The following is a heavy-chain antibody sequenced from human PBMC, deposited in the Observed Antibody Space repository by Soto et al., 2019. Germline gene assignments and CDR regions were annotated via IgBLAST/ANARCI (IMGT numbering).Heavy chain of an antibody. Sequence: GGSLRLSCAASGFTVSSNYMSWVRQAPGKGLEWASVIYSGGSTYYADSVKGRFTISRDNSKNTLYLQMNSLRAEDTAVYYCARVFGVAAGASPHRPHYYYYGMDVWGQGTTVTVSS. D-gene: IGHD2-15*01. CDR3: ARVFGVAAGASPHRPHYYYYGMDV. V-gene: IGHV3-53*01. CDR2: IYSGGST. CDR1: GFTVSSNY. J-gene: IGHJ6*02.